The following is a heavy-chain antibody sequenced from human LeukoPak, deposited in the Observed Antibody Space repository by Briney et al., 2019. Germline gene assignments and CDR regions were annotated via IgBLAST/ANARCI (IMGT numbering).Heavy chain of an antibody. V-gene: IGHV3-21*01. CDR2: ISSISSYI. Sequence: GGSLRLSCAASGFTFSSYRMNWVRQAPGKGLEWVLSISSISSYIYYAHSLTARFTISRDNAKNSLYLQMNSLRAEDAAVYYCARDPPESPKRYFDYWGQGTLVTVSS. CDR3: ARDPPESPKRYFDY. J-gene: IGHJ4*02. CDR1: GFTFSSYR.